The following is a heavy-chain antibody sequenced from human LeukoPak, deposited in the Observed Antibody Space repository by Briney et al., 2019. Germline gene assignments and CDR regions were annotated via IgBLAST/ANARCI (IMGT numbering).Heavy chain of an antibody. V-gene: IGHV3-48*02. CDR3: ARGSLTADNPQDC. D-gene: IGHD1-1*01. CDR1: GFTFSSYS. Sequence: GGSLRLSCAASGFTFSSYSMNWVRQAPGKGLEWLSYISGSSNALYYADSVRGRFSVSRDNAKNSLYLQMNSLRDEDTAVYYCARGSLTADNPQDCWGQGTLVTVSS. J-gene: IGHJ4*02. CDR2: ISGSSNAL.